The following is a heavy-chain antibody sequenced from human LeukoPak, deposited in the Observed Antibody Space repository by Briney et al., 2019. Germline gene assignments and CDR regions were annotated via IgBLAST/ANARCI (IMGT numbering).Heavy chain of an antibody. D-gene: IGHD2-8*02. Sequence: GGSLRLSCAASGFSVSVSYMSWVRQAPGKGLEWVSLIYSDGTTYYADSVKGRFTISRDNPKNTLYLQMNTLRAEDTAVYYCARDLLGIIDYWGQGTLVTVSS. CDR1: GFSVSVSY. J-gene: IGHJ4*02. CDR3: ARDLLGIIDY. CDR2: IYSDGTT. V-gene: IGHV3-53*01.